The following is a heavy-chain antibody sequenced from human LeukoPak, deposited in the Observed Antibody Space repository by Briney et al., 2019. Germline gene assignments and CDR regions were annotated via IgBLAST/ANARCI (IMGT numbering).Heavy chain of an antibody. CDR2: IYYSGST. CDR1: GGSISSGSYY. Sequence: SETLSLTCTVSGGSISSGSYYWSWIRQPPGKGLEWIGYIYYSGSTNYNPSLKSRVTISVDTSKNQFSLKLSSVTAADTAVYYCASGRPITGAAGYNWFDPWGQGTLVTVSS. J-gene: IGHJ5*02. V-gene: IGHV4-61*01. CDR3: ASGRPITGAAGYNWFDP. D-gene: IGHD6-13*01.